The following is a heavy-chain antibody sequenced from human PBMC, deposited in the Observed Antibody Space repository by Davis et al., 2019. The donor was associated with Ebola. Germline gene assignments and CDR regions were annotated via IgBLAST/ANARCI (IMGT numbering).Heavy chain of an antibody. D-gene: IGHD3-10*01. Sequence: LRLSCAASGFTVSSNYMSWVRQPPGKGLEWIWYIYHSGSTYYNPSLKSRVTISVDRSKNQFSLELSSVTAADTAVYYCARGFYGSGSYALGYYGMDVWGQGTTVTVSS. CDR1: GFTVSSNY. CDR3: ARGFYGSGSYALGYYGMDV. CDR2: IYHSGST. V-gene: IGHV4-30-2*01. J-gene: IGHJ6*02.